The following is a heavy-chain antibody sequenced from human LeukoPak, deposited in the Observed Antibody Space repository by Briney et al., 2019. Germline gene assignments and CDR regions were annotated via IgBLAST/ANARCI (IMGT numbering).Heavy chain of an antibody. Sequence: GGSLRPSCAASGFTVSSNYMSWVRQAPGKGLEWVSVIYSGGSTYYADSVKGRFTISRHNSKNTLYLQMNSLRAEDTAVYYCAGEGYSYGYDAFDIWGQGTMVTVSS. CDR2: IYSGGST. CDR1: GFTVSSNY. J-gene: IGHJ3*02. V-gene: IGHV3-53*04. D-gene: IGHD5-18*01. CDR3: AGEGYSYGYDAFDI.